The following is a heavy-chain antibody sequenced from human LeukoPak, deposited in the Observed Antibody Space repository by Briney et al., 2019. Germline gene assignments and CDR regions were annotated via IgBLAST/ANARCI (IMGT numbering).Heavy chain of an antibody. J-gene: IGHJ5*02. CDR3: AKDLDSSSSGWFDP. Sequence: PGGSLRLSCAASGFTVSSNYMSWVRQAPGKGLEWVSVIYSGGSTYYADSVKGRFTISRDNSKNTLYLQMNSLRAEDTAVYYCAKDLDSSSSGWFDPWGQGTLVTVSS. CDR1: GFTVSSNY. D-gene: IGHD6-6*01. V-gene: IGHV3-53*01. CDR2: IYSGGST.